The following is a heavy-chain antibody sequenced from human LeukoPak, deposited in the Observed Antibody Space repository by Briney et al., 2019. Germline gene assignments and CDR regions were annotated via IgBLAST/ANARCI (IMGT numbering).Heavy chain of an antibody. CDR1: GGTFSSYA. J-gene: IGHJ4*02. Sequence: GSSVKVSCKASGGTFSSYAISWVRQAPGQRLEWMGRIIPILGIANYAQKFQGRVTITADKSTSTAYMELSSLRSEDTAVYYCARDSSSWYDGLAGVFDYWGQGTLVTVSS. CDR2: IIPILGIA. D-gene: IGHD6-13*01. V-gene: IGHV1-69*04. CDR3: ARDSSSWYDGLAGVFDY.